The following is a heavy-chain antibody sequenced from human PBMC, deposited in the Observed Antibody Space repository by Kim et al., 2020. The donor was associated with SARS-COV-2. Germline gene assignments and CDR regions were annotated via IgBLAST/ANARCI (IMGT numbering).Heavy chain of an antibody. CDR2: ISWNSGSI. CDR3: AKDIGDGYNYPWDYFDY. V-gene: IGHV3-9*01. CDR1: GFTFDDYA. Sequence: GGSLRLSCAASGFTFDDYAMHWVRQAPGKGLEWVSGISWNSGSIGYADSVKGRFTISRDNAKNSLYLQMNSLRAEDTALYYCAKDIGDGYNYPWDYFDYWGQGTLVTVSS. D-gene: IGHD5-12*01. J-gene: IGHJ4*02.